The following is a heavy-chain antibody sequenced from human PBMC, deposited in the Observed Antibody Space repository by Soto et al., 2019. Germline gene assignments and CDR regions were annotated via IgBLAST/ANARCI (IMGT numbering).Heavy chain of an antibody. V-gene: IGHV3-48*02. CDR2: ISRSSSTI. J-gene: IGHJ6*02. Sequence: EVQLVESGGGLVQPGGSLRLSCAASGFTFSSYSMNWVRQAPGEGLEWVSYISRSSSTIYYADSVKGRFTISRDNAKNSLCLQMNSLRDEDTAVYYCSFSMDVWGQGTTVTVSS. CDR3: SFSMDV. CDR1: GFTFSSYS.